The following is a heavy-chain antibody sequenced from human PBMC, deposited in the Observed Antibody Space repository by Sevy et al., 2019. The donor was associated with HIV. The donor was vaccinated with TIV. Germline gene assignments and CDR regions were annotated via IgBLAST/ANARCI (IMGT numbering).Heavy chain of an antibody. D-gene: IGHD3-9*01. J-gene: IGHJ4*02. CDR2: IKQDGSEK. V-gene: IGHV3-7*03. Sequence: GGSLRLSCAASGFTFDNYWMSWVHQAPGKGLEWLANIKQDGSEKYYVDSVKGRFTISRDNAKNSVYLQMNSLRAEDTAVYYCARVDYPYDYWGQGTLVTVSS. CDR3: ARVDYPYDY. CDR1: GFTFDNYW.